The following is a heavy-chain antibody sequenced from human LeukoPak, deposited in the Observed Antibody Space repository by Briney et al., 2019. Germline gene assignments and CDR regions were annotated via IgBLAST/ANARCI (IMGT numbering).Heavy chain of an antibody. D-gene: IGHD3-22*01. CDR3: ARTALRGNYDSSGYYYGNIDY. J-gene: IGHJ4*02. CDR2: IIPIFGTA. V-gene: IGHV1-69*05. Sequence: ASVKVSCKASGGTFSSYAISWVRQAPGQGLEWMGGIIPIFGTANYAQKFQGRVTITTDESTGTAYMELSSLRSEDTAVYYCARTALRGNYDSSGYYYGNIDYWGQGTLVTVSS. CDR1: GGTFSSYA.